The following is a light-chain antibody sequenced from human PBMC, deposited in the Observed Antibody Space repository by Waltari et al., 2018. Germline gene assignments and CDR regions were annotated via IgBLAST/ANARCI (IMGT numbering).Light chain of an antibody. V-gene: IGKV3-20*01. J-gene: IGKJ4*01. CDR2: GAS. Sequence: DIVLTPSPGTLSLSPGERAPLSCRASQTVRTTYLAWFQQKPGQAPTLLIYGASSRATGIPDRFSGSGSGTDFSLTISSLEPEDFAVYYCQQYDISPLTFGGGTKVEIK. CDR3: QQYDISPLT. CDR1: QTVRTTY.